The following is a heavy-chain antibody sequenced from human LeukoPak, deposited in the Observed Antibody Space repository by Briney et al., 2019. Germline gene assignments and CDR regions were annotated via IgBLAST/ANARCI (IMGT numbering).Heavy chain of an antibody. CDR2: IYYSGST. J-gene: IGHJ4*02. Sequence: SETLSLTCTVSGGSVSSSSYYWGWIRQPPGKGLEWIGSIYYSGSTYYNPSLKSRVTISVDTSKNQFSLKLSSVTAADTAVYYCARVYSNYDGTYFNYWGQGTLVTVSS. D-gene: IGHD4-11*01. V-gene: IGHV4-39*01. CDR3: ARVYSNYDGTYFNY. CDR1: GGSVSSSSYY.